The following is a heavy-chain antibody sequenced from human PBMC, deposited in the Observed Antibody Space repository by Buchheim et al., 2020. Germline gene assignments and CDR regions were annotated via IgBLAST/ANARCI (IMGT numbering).Heavy chain of an antibody. CDR3: AKVRVIVATFDAFDI. Sequence: QVQLVESGGGVVRPGRSLRLSCAASGFTFSSYGMHWVRQAPGKGLEWVAVISYDGSNKYYADSVKGRFTISRDNSKNTLYLQMNSLRAEDTAVYYCAKVRVIVATFDAFDIWGQGT. J-gene: IGHJ3*02. V-gene: IGHV3-30*18. CDR2: ISYDGSNK. CDR1: GFTFSSYG. D-gene: IGHD5-12*01.